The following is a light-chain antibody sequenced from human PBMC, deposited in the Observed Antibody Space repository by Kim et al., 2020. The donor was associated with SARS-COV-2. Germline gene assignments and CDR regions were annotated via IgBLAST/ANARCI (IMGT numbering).Light chain of an antibody. Sequence: EIVMTQSPATLSVSPGDRATLSCRSSQSVDINLAWYQQKPGQPPRLVIYDASTRATGIPARFSGSGSGTEFTLTISSLQSEELAVYYCQHYYRWAPWTFGRGTKVDIK. J-gene: IGKJ1*01. CDR3: QHYYRWAPWT. CDR2: DAS. V-gene: IGKV3-15*01. CDR1: QSVDIN.